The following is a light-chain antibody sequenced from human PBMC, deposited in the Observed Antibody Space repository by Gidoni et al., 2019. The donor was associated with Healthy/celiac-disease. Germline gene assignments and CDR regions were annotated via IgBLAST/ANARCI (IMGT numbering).Light chain of an antibody. V-gene: IGKV3-11*01. Sequence: IVLTHAPATLSLSPGERATLSCRASQGVSSYLAWYQQKPGQAPRLLIYDASNRATGIPARFSGSGSGTDFTLTISSLEPEDFAVYYCQQRSNWPLTFGGGTKVEIK. CDR3: QQRSNWPLT. J-gene: IGKJ4*01. CDR1: QGVSSY. CDR2: DAS.